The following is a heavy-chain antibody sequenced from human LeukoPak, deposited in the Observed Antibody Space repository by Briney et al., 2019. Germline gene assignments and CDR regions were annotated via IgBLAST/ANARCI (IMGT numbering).Heavy chain of an antibody. Sequence: LPGGSLRLSCVASGFTFSSYSMNWVRQAPGKGLEWVSHISSSSSTIYYADSVKGRFTISRDNAKNSLYLQMNSLRAEDTAVYYCARQEELYSSSWPYFDYWGQGTLVTVSS. D-gene: IGHD6-13*01. CDR3: ARQEELYSSSWPYFDY. V-gene: IGHV3-48*04. CDR1: GFTFSSYS. J-gene: IGHJ4*02. CDR2: ISSSSSTI.